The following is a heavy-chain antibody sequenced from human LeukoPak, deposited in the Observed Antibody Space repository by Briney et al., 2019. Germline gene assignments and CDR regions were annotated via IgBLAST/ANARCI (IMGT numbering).Heavy chain of an antibody. D-gene: IGHD2-8*01. CDR3: ARDYNGVGPFDP. V-gene: IGHV3-11*06. CDR2: ISSSSSYI. CDR1: GFTFSDYY. J-gene: IGHJ5*02. Sequence: GGSLRLSCTASGFTFSDYYMSWIRQAPGKGLEWVSSISSSSSYIYYADSVKGRFTISRDNAKNSLYLQMNSLRAEDTAVYYCARDYNGVGPFDPWGQGTLVTVSS.